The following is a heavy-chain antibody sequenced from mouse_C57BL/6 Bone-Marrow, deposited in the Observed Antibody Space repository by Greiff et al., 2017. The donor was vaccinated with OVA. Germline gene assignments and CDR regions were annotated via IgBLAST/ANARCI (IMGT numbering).Heavy chain of an antibody. CDR2: ISYDGSN. J-gene: IGHJ4*01. CDR3: ARGPYYYGMDY. CDR1: GYSITSGYY. Sequence: EVQVVESGPGLVKPSQSLSLTCSVTGYSITSGYYWNWIRQFPGNKLEWMGYISYDGSNNYNPSLKNRISITRDTSKNQFFLKLNSVTTEDTATYYCARGPYYYGMDYWGQGTSVTVSS. V-gene: IGHV3-6*01.